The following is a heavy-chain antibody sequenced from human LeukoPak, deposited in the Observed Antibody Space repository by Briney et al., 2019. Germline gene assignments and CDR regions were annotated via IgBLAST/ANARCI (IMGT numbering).Heavy chain of an antibody. D-gene: IGHD6-6*01. J-gene: IGHJ6*03. V-gene: IGHV1-69*05. CDR1: GGTFSSYA. CDR2: IIPIFGTA. Sequence: ASVKVSCKASGGTFSSYAISWVRQAPGQGLEWMGGIIPIFGTANYAQKFQGRVTITTDESTSTAYMELSSLRSEDTAVYYCASSSIAASFDVYYYYMDVWGKGTTVTVSS. CDR3: ASSSIAASFDVYYYYMDV.